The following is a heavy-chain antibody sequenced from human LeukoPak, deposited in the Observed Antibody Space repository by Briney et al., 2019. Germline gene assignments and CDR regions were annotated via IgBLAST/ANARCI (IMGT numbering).Heavy chain of an antibody. CDR1: GASLAYYT. J-gene: IGHJ4*02. D-gene: IGHD4-11*01. V-gene: IGHV4-59*12. CDR3: ARESRDDNNNYRPLDY. CDR2: VSDTGDT. Sequence: SETLSLTCTVSGASLAYYTWSWVRQPPGKRLEWIGYVSDTGDTDYNPSLTSRVTISGDTSKNQFSLKLSSVTAADTAVYYCARESRDDNNNYRPLDYWGQGTLVTVSS.